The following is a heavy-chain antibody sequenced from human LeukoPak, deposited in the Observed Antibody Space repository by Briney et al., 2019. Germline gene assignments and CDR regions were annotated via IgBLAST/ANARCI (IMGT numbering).Heavy chain of an antibody. D-gene: IGHD2-2*02. Sequence: GRSLRLSCAASGFTFSSYGMHWVRQAPGKGLEWVAVIWYDGSNKYYADSVKGRFTISRDNSKNSLYLQMNSLRAEDTAVYYCARGELRYCSSTSCYTGVDYWGQGTLVTVSS. V-gene: IGHV3-33*01. CDR1: GFTFSSYG. CDR2: IWYDGSNK. J-gene: IGHJ4*02. CDR3: ARGELRYCSSTSCYTGVDY.